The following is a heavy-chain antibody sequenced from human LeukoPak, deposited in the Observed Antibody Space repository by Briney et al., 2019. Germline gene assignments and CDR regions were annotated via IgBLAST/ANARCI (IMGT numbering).Heavy chain of an antibody. D-gene: IGHD1-7*01. V-gene: IGHV3-30*01. Sequence: GRSLRLSCAASGFTFSTFPMHWVRQAPGKGLQWLAGVSQDGAHTYSADSVKGRVTISRDNSKNTLFLHMNRLTTEDTAVYYCARGAGTTVYYIDVWGNGTTVTVSS. J-gene: IGHJ6*03. CDR1: GFTFSTFP. CDR3: ARGAGTTVYYIDV. CDR2: VSQDGAHT.